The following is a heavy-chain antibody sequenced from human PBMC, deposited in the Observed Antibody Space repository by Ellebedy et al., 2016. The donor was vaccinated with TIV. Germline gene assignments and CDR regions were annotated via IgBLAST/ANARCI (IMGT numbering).Heavy chain of an antibody. CDR2: IGTGGNT. J-gene: IGHJ5*02. V-gene: IGHV3-23*01. CDR1: GFTFTTYA. CDR3: AKLPTVSPGRDWFDP. Sequence: GESLKISCAASGFTFTTYAMHWVRQAPGKGLEWVSGIGTGGNTFYADSVRGRFTISRDNSKSTLYLQMNSLRADDTAVYYCAKLPTVSPGRDWFDPWGQGTLVTVSS. D-gene: IGHD4-17*01.